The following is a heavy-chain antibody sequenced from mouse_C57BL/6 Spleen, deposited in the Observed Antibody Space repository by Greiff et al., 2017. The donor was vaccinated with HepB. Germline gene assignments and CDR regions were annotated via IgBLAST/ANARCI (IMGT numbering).Heavy chain of an antibody. CDR2: IDPSDSYT. Sequence: QVQLQQPGAELVKPGASVKLSCKASGYTFTSYWMQWVKQRPGQGLEWIGEIDPSDSYTNYNQKFKGKATLTVDTSSSTAYMQLSSLTSEDSAVYYCARSLERDYAMDYWGQGTSVTVSS. J-gene: IGHJ4*01. CDR3: ARSLERDYAMDY. CDR1: GYTFTSYW. V-gene: IGHV1-50*01.